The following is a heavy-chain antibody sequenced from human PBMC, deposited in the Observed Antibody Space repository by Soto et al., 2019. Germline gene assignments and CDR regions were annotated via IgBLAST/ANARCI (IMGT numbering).Heavy chain of an antibody. CDR1: GDSVSSNSAA. CDR3: ARRGRIAAAGISFDY. V-gene: IGHV6-1*01. Sequence: SETLSLTCAISGDSVSSNSAAWNWIRQSPSRGLEWLGRTYYRSKWYNDYAVSVKSRITINPDTSKNQFSLQLNSVTPEDTAVYYCARRGRIAAAGISFDYWGQGTLVTVSS. D-gene: IGHD6-13*01. CDR2: TYYRSKWYN. J-gene: IGHJ4*02.